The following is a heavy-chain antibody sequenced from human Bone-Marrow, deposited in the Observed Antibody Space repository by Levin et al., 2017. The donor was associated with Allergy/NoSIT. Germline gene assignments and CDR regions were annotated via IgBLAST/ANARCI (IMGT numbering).Heavy chain of an antibody. CDR3: TTGVVPTAAAYDI. D-gene: IGHD2-2*01. CDR2: SRGRAQSYTT. CDR1: GLIFSDHY. Sequence: GGSLRLSCAASGLIFSDHYIDWVRQAPGKGLEWVGRSRGRAQSYTTEYAASVKGRFSFSRDDSKNSLFLQMNSLKIEDTAMYFCTTGVVPTAAAYDIWGQGTMVTVSS. J-gene: IGHJ3*02. V-gene: IGHV3-72*01.